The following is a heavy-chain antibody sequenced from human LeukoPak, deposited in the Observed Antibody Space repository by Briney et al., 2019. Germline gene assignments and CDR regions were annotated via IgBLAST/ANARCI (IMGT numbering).Heavy chain of an antibody. CDR2: ISSNGGST. V-gene: IGHV3-64*01. CDR3: ARTLNFDWTYFDY. J-gene: IGHJ4*02. Sequence: GGSLRLSCAASGFTFSSYAMHWVRQAPGKGLEYVSAISSNGGSTYYANSVNGRFTISRDNSKNTLYLQMGSLRAEDMAVYYCARTLNFDWTYFDYWGQGTLVTVSS. D-gene: IGHD3-9*01. CDR1: GFTFSSYA.